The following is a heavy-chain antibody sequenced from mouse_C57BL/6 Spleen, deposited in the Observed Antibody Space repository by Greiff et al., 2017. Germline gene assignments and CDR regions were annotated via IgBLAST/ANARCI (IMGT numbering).Heavy chain of an antibody. Sequence: EVKLMESGGGLVKPGGSLKLSCAASGFTFSDYGMHWVRQAPEKGLEWVAYISSGSSTIYYADTVKGRFTISRDNAKNTLFLRMTSLRSEDTAMYYCARVKGNGSSYFPAWFAYWGQGTLVTVSA. CDR2: ISSGSSTI. CDR1: GFTFSDYG. J-gene: IGHJ3*01. CDR3: ARVKGNGSSYFPAWFAY. D-gene: IGHD1-1*01. V-gene: IGHV5-17*01.